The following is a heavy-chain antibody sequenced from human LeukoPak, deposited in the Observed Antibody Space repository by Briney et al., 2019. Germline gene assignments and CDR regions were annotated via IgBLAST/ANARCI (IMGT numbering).Heavy chain of an antibody. Sequence: ASVKVSCKASGYPFTSYYMHWVRQAPGQGLEWMGIINPSGGSTSYAQKFQGRVTMTRDTSTSTVYMELSSLRSEDTAVYYCATQYGSDAYYFDYWGQGTLVTVSS. CDR1: GYPFTSYY. D-gene: IGHD3-10*01. J-gene: IGHJ4*02. V-gene: IGHV1-46*01. CDR3: ATQYGSDAYYFDY. CDR2: INPSGGST.